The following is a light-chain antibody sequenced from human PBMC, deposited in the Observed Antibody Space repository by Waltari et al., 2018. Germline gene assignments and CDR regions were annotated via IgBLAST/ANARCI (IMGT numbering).Light chain of an antibody. V-gene: IGLV2-14*01. J-gene: IGLJ3*02. CDR2: EVN. CDR3: NSFTRDNTWV. Sequence: QSALTQPASVSGSPGQSITISCSGTSSDVGSYNHVSWFQQHPDKAPKLIIYEVNRWPSGVSDRFSGSKSGNTASLTISGLQAEDEADYFCNSFTRDNTWVFGGGTKVTVL. CDR1: SSDVGSYNH.